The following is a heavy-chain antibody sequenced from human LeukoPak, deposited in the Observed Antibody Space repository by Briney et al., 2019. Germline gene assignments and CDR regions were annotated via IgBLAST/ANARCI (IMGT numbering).Heavy chain of an antibody. CDR3: AKGWGRSGLVSQTFDY. Sequence: GGSLRFSCAASGFTFSSYAMSWVRQAPGKGLEWVSAISGSGGSTYYADSVKGRFTISRDNSKNKLYLQMNSLRAEDTAVYYCAKGWGRSGLVSQTFDYWGQGTLVTVSS. CDR2: ISGSGGST. D-gene: IGHD6-19*01. J-gene: IGHJ4*02. CDR1: GFTFSSYA. V-gene: IGHV3-23*01.